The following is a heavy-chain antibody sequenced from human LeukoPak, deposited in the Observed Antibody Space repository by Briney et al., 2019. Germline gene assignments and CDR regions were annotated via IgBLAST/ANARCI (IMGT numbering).Heavy chain of an antibody. CDR3: AKRVTYSSLPGYFRH. V-gene: IGHV3-23*01. D-gene: IGHD6-13*01. Sequence: PGGSLRLSCAASGFTFSSYGMHWVRQAPGKGLEWVSAISGSGGSTYYADSVKGRFTISRDNSKNTLYLQMNSLRAEDTAVYYCAKRVTYSSLPGYFRHWGQGTLVTVSS. CDR1: GFTFSSYG. J-gene: IGHJ1*01. CDR2: ISGSGGST.